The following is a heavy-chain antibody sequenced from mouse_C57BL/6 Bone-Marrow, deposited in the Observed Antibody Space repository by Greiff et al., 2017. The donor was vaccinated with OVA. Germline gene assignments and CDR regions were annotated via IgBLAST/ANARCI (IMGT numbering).Heavy chain of an antibody. CDR2: IDPEDGET. CDR3: ARSGNYYGSSSLFDY. V-gene: IGHV14-2*01. J-gene: IGHJ2*01. D-gene: IGHD1-1*01. Sequence: EVQLQQSGAELVKPGASVKLSCTASGFNIKDYYMPWVKQRTEQGLEWLGRIDPEDGETKYAPNFQGKATISADTSSNTAYLQLSSLTSEDTAVDYWARSGNYYGSSSLFDYWGQGTTLTVSS. CDR1: GFNIKDYY.